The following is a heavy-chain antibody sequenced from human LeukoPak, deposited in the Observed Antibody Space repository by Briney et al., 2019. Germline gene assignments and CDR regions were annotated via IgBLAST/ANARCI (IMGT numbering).Heavy chain of an antibody. J-gene: IGHJ4*02. CDR2: IYYSGST. Sequence: SETLSLTCTVSGGSISSGGYYWSWIRQHPGKGLEWIGYIYYSGSTYYNPSLKSRVTISVDTSKNQFSLKLSSVTAADTAVYYCASSGIAVAGFFIRWGQGTLVTVSS. CDR1: GGSISSGGYY. D-gene: IGHD6-19*01. CDR3: ASSGIAVAGFFIR. V-gene: IGHV4-31*03.